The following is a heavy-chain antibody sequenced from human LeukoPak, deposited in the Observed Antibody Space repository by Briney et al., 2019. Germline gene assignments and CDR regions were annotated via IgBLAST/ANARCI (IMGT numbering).Heavy chain of an antibody. CDR3: AKGDGSGSYEGPYFDY. Sequence: GGSLRLSCAASGFTFSSYAMSWVRQAPGKGLEWVSAISGSGGSTYYADSVKGRFTISRDNSKNTLYLQMNSLRAEDTAVYYCAKGDGSGSYEGPYFDYWGQGTLVTVSS. J-gene: IGHJ4*02. D-gene: IGHD3-10*01. CDR1: GFTFSSYA. CDR2: ISGSGGST. V-gene: IGHV3-23*01.